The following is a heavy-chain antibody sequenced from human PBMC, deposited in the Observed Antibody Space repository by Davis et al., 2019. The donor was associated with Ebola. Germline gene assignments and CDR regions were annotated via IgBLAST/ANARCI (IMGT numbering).Heavy chain of an antibody. J-gene: IGHJ4*02. D-gene: IGHD5-24*01. Sequence: MPSETLSLTCTVSSGSISSYYWSWIRQPPGKGLEWIGYINYSGNTKYNPSLKSRVSKSVDTSKNQFSLKLSSVTAADTAVYYCARLASRDGYNEGQDYWGQGTLVTVSS. CDR2: INYSGNT. CDR1: SGSISSYY. CDR3: ARLASRDGYNEGQDY. V-gene: IGHV4-59*12.